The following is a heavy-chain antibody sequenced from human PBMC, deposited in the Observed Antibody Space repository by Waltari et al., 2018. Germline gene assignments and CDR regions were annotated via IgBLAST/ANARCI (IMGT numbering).Heavy chain of an antibody. D-gene: IGHD5-12*01. CDR3: ARGISGYDYAFDI. Sequence: EVQLVESGGGLVTPGGSLRLSCAASGFTFSSYRMNWVRQAPGKGLEWVSSISSSSSYIYYADSVKGRFTISRDNAKNSLYLQMNSLRAEDTAVYYCARGISGYDYAFDIWGQGTMVTVSS. V-gene: IGHV3-21*01. CDR2: ISSSSSYI. CDR1: GFTFSSYR. J-gene: IGHJ3*02.